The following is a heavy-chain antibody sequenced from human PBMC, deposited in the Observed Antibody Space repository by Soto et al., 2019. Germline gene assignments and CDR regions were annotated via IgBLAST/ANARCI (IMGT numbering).Heavy chain of an antibody. CDR2: INHSGST. D-gene: IGHD6-6*01. CDR1: GGSFSGYY. V-gene: IGHV4-34*01. J-gene: IGHJ4*02. Sequence: SETLSLTCAVYGGSFSGYYWSWIRQPPGKGLEWIGEINHSGSTNYNPSLKSRVTISVDTSKNQFSLKLSSVTAADTAVYYCARGGRYSSSPFEYWGQGTLVTVSS. CDR3: ARGGRYSSSPFEY.